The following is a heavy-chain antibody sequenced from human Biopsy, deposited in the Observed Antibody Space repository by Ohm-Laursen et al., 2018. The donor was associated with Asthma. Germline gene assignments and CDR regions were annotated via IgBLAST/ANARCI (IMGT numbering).Heavy chain of an antibody. V-gene: IGHV3-15*01. CDR1: GFTFSNAW. CDR2: IRSTNEGGTK. D-gene: IGHD3-10*01. CDR3: STNRLWFGESPYYFDY. Sequence: GSLRLSCAAPGFTFSNAWMSWVRQAQGKGLEWLGRIRSTNEGGTKDYAAAVKGRVTISRDDSQNTLYLQMSSLTTEDTAVYFCSTNRLWFGESPYYFDYWGQGSLVTVSS. J-gene: IGHJ4*02.